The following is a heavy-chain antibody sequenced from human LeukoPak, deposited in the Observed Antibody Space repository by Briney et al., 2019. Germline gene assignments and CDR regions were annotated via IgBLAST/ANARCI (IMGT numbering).Heavy chain of an antibody. CDR3: TRDERALTFDAFDI. D-gene: IGHD4/OR15-4a*01. V-gene: IGHV3-49*04. CDR2: IRSKAYGGTT. CDR1: GFTFGDYA. J-gene: IGHJ3*02. Sequence: PGGSLRLSCTASGFTFGDYAMSWVRQAPGKGLEWVGYIRSKAYGGTTEYAASVKGRFTISRDDSKSIAYLQMNSLKTEDTAVYYCTRDERALTFDAFDIWGQGTMVTVSS.